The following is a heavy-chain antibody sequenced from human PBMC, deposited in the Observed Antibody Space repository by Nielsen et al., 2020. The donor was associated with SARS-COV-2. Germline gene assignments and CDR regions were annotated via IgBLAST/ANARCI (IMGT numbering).Heavy chain of an antibody. J-gene: IGHJ3*02. CDR3: AREDNSGSYYEAFDI. CDR1: GGTFSSYA. Sequence: SVKVSCKASGGTFSSYAISWVRQAPGQGLEWMGRIIPILGIANYAQKFQGRVTITADESTSTAYMELSSLRSEDTAVYYCAREDNSGSYYEAFDIWGQGTMVTVSS. V-gene: IGHV1-69*04. D-gene: IGHD1-26*01. CDR2: IIPILGIA.